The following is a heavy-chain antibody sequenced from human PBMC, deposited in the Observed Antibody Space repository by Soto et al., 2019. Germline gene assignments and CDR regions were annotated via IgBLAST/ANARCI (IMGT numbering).Heavy chain of an antibody. Sequence: GGSLRLSCAPSGFTVKGNYVGWSRQASGKEVEWVSIIFSGGMTYYADSVKGRFTISKDISKNTLSLQMSSLRADDTAVYFCAGASNFNYAFEYWGLGTPVTVSS. CDR3: AGASNFNYAFEY. CDR2: IFSGGMT. D-gene: IGHD1-7*01. J-gene: IGHJ4*02. CDR1: GFTVKGNY. V-gene: IGHV3-53*01.